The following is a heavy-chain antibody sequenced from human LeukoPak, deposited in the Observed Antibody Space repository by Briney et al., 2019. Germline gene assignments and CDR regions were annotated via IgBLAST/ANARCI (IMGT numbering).Heavy chain of an antibody. Sequence: GGSLRLSCAASGFTFSSYSMNWVRQAPGKGLEWVSAISGSGGSTYYADSVKGRFTISRDNSKNTLYLQMNSLRAEDTAVYYCAKERWLQFGGFDYWGQGTLVTVSS. J-gene: IGHJ4*02. V-gene: IGHV3-23*01. D-gene: IGHD5-24*01. CDR3: AKERWLQFGGFDY. CDR2: ISGSGGST. CDR1: GFTFSSYS.